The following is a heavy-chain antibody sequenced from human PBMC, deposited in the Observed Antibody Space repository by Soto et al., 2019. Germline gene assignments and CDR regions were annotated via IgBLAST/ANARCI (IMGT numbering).Heavy chain of an antibody. J-gene: IGHJ6*02. Sequence: GGSLRLSCAASGFTFDDYAMHWVRQAPGKGLEWVSGISGSGGSTYYADSVKGRFTISRDNSKNTLYLQMNSLRAEDTAVYYCHSDFLEWLLAYYYYGMDVWGQGTTVTVSS. CDR3: HSDFLEWLLAYYYYGMDV. CDR2: ISGSGGST. D-gene: IGHD3-3*01. V-gene: IGHV3-23*01. CDR1: GFTFDDYA.